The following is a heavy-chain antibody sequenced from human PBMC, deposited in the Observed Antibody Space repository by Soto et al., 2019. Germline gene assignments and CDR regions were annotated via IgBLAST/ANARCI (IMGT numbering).Heavy chain of an antibody. D-gene: IGHD6-13*01. V-gene: IGHV1-69*13. CDR2: IIPIFGTA. CDR1: GGTFSSYA. CDR3: ARGREAAAGIFYYYYYGMDV. J-gene: IGHJ6*02. Sequence: ASVKVSCKASGGTFSSYAISWVRQAPGQGLEWMGGIIPIFGTANYAQKFQGRVTITADESTSTAYMELSSLRSEDTAVYYCARGREAAAGIFYYYYYGMDVWGQGTTVTVSS.